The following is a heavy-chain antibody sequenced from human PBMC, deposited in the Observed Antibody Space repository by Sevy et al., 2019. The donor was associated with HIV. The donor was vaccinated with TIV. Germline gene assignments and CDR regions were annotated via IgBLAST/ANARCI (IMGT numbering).Heavy chain of an antibody. D-gene: IGHD1-7*01. CDR1: GGSISSSSYY. V-gene: IGHV4-39*01. CDR3: ARDGTTYLNKNWFDP. J-gene: IGHJ5*02. Sequence: SETLSLTCTVSGGSISSSSYYWGWIRQPPGKGLEWIGSIYHSGSTYYNPSLKSRVTISVDTSKNQFSLKLSSVTAADTAVYYCARDGTTYLNKNWFDPWGQGTLVTVSS. CDR2: IYHSGST.